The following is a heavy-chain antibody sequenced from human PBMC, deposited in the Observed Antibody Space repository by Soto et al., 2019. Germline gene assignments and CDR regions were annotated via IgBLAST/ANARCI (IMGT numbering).Heavy chain of an antibody. V-gene: IGHV3-30*18. CDR2: ISYDGSNK. CDR3: AKFRSSWYARFDP. Sequence: GGSLRLSCAASGFTFSSYGMHWVRQAPGKGLEWVAVISYDGSNKYYADSVKGRFTISRDNSKNTLYLQMNSLRAEDTAVYYCAKFRSSWYARFDPWGQGTLVTVSS. J-gene: IGHJ5*02. D-gene: IGHD6-13*01. CDR1: GFTFSSYG.